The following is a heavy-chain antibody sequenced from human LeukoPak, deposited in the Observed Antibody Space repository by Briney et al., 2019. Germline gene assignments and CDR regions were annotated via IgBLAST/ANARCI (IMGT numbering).Heavy chain of an antibody. V-gene: IGHV4-59*01. Sequence: PSETLSLTCTVSGGSISGYYWSWIRQPPGKGLEWIGYIHYSGSTNYNPSLKSRVALSVDTSKNQISLSLTSVTAADTAMYLCARGRWELPLWGQGTLVTVSS. D-gene: IGHD1-26*01. J-gene: IGHJ4*02. CDR1: GGSISGYY. CDR2: IHYSGST. CDR3: ARGRWELPL.